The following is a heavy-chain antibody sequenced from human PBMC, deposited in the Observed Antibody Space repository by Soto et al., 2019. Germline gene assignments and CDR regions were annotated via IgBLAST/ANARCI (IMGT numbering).Heavy chain of an antibody. D-gene: IGHD2-2*02. CDR3: ARAQDSFLVVKAAIPYYYSGMDV. CDR1: GACISIDD. CDR2: IYYSVST. V-gene: IGHV4-59*01. J-gene: IGHJ6*02. Sequence: ESLSLTFTVSGACISIDDWSWMRQPPGRGREWIGYIYYSVSTNYNPSLKSRVTISVDTSKNQFSLKLSSVTAADTAGYYCARAQDSFLVVKAAIPYYYSGMDVWGQATTVTVSS.